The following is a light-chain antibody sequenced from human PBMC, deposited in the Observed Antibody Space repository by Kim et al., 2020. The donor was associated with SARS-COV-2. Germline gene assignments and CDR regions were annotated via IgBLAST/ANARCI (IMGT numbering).Light chain of an antibody. J-gene: IGKJ1*01. CDR2: TAS. Sequence: DIQMTQSTSSLSASVGDRVTITCRASQDISRYLNWYQQKPGKAPKLLIYTASSLQSGVPSRFTGSGSETDFTLTITSLQPEDFATYYCQQTSSAPRTFGQGTKVDIK. CDR1: QDISRY. CDR3: QQTSSAPRT. V-gene: IGKV1-39*01.